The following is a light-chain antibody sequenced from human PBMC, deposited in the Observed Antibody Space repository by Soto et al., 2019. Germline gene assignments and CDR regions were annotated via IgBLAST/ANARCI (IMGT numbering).Light chain of an antibody. CDR2: GAT. CDR1: QTITTY. CDR3: QRTYNTPLT. V-gene: IGKV1-39*01. Sequence: DIQMTQSPSSLSASVGDRVTITCRASQTITTYLNWYQQRPGKAPKLLIFGATALQGGVPSRFSGSGSGTDFTLTISSLQPEDFATYHCQRTYNTPLTFGGGTKVEIK. J-gene: IGKJ4*01.